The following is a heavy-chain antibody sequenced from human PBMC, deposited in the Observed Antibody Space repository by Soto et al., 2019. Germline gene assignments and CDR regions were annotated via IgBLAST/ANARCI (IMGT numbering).Heavy chain of an antibody. V-gene: IGHV3-7*01. J-gene: IGHJ5*02. D-gene: IGHD2-8*01. Sequence: EVQVVESGGGLVQPGGSLRLSCAASGFIFSNHWMTWVRQVPGKGLEWVANINQDGSDQYYLDSVKGRFTISRDNAKNSLFLQMNSLRVEDTAVYYCATSMRHTLDPWGQGTLFTVSS. CDR3: ATSMRHTLDP. CDR2: INQDGSDQ. CDR1: GFIFSNHW.